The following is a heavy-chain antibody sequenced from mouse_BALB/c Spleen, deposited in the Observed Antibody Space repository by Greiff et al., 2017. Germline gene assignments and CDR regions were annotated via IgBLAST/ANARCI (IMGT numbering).Heavy chain of an antibody. V-gene: IGHV5-9-4*01. CDR2: ISSGGSYT. CDR3: AREDYYGYEAWFAY. CDR1: GFTFSSYA. D-gene: IGHD1-2*01. Sequence: EVKLVESGGGLVKPGGSLKLSCAASGFTFSSYAMSWVRQSPEKRLEWVAEISSGGSYTYYPDTVTGRFTISRDNAKNTLYLEMSSLRSEDTAMYYCAREDYYGYEAWFAYWGQGTLVTVSA. J-gene: IGHJ3*01.